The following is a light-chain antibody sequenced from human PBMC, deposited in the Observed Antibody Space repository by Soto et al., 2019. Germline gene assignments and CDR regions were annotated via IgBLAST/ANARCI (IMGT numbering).Light chain of an antibody. CDR1: QSISSY. V-gene: IGKV1-39*01. J-gene: IGKJ1*01. CDR2: AAP. CDR3: QQSYSTPRT. Sequence: DIQMTQSPSSLSASVGDRVTITCRASQSISSYLNWYQQKPGKAPNLLPYAAPSLPSGVPPRFSGSGSGTDFTLTISSLQPEEFATYYCQQSYSTPRTFGQGTKVEIK.